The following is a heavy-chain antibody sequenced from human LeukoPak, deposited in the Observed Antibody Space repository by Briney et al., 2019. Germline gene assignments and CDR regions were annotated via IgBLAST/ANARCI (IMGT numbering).Heavy chain of an antibody. V-gene: IGHV3-7*01. Sequence: GGSLRLSCAAAGFTFSSYWMSWVRQAPGKGLEWVAKIKQDGSEKYYVDSVKGRFTISRDNAKNSLYLQMNSLRAEDTAVYYCARGGVPTAIRWFDPWGQGTLVTVSS. D-gene: IGHD2-2*01. CDR2: IKQDGSEK. CDR1: GFTFSSYW. CDR3: ARGGVPTAIRWFDP. J-gene: IGHJ5*02.